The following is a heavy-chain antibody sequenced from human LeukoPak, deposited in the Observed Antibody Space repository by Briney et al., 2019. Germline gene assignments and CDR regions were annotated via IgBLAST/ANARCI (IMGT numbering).Heavy chain of an antibody. Sequence: SETLSLTCTLSAGSISSGDYYWSWIRQPPGKGLEWIGYIYYSGSTYYNPSLKSRVTISVDTSKNQFSLKLSSVTAADTAVYYCASSTVPAAIPYFDYWGQGTLVTVSS. V-gene: IGHV4-30-4*08. J-gene: IGHJ4*02. D-gene: IGHD2-2*02. CDR1: AGSISSGDYY. CDR2: IYYSGST. CDR3: ASSTVPAAIPYFDY.